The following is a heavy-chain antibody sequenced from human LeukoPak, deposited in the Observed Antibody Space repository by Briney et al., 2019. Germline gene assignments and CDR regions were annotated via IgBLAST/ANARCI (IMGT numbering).Heavy chain of an antibody. Sequence: ASVKVSCKASGYTFTGYYMHWVRQAPGQGLEWMGWINPNSGGTNYAQKLQGRVTMTTDTSTSTAYMELRSLRSDDTAVYYCARTLLGADYYDSSGYGDYWGQGTLVTVSS. CDR3: ARTLLGADYYDSSGYGDY. CDR1: GYTFTGYY. J-gene: IGHJ4*02. V-gene: IGHV1-2*02. D-gene: IGHD3-22*01. CDR2: INPNSGGT.